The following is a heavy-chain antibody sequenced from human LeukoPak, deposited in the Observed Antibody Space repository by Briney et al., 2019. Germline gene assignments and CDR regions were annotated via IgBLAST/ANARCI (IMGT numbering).Heavy chain of an antibody. D-gene: IGHD2-8*01. CDR2: IIPIFGTA. V-gene: IGHV1-69*01. CDR3: ARVVRGPVRPQDYFDY. Sequence: SVKVSCKASGGTFSSYAISWVRPAPGQGLEWMGGIIPIFGTANYAQKFQGRVTITADESTSTAYMELSSLRSEDTAVYYCARVVRGPVRPQDYFDYWGQGTLVTVSS. J-gene: IGHJ4*02. CDR1: GGTFSSYA.